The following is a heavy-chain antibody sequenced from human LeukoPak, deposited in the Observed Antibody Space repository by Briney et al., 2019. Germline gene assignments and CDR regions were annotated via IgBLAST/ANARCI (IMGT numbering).Heavy chain of an antibody. CDR1: GDSVTSSLSY. J-gene: IGHJ4*02. CDR2: VCYSWIT. CDR3: ARINTRFAILD. Sequence: SETLSLTCTVSGDSVTSSLSYWGWVRQPPGRGLEGIGSVCYSWITDYNPSLQTRTTISLDPSKNRFSLNLTSVTAADTAVYFCARINTRFAILDWGQGTLVSVSS. D-gene: IGHD3-3*01. V-gene: IGHV4-39*07.